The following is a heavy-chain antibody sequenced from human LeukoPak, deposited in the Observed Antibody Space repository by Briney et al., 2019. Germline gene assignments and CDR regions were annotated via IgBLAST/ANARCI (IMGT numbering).Heavy chain of an antibody. D-gene: IGHD6-19*01. CDR2: IYYSGST. CDR1: GGSTSSYY. V-gene: IGHV4-59*01. J-gene: IGHJ5*02. Sequence: MPSETLSLTCTVSGGSTSSYYWSWIRQPPGKGLEWIGYIYYSGSTNYNPSLKSRVTISVDTSKNQFSLKLSSVTAADTAVYYCARTESSGWYMDWFDPWGQGTLVTVSS. CDR3: ARTESSGWYMDWFDP.